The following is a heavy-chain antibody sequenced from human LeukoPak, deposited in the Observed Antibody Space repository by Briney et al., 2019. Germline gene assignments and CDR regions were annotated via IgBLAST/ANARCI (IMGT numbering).Heavy chain of an antibody. D-gene: IGHD1-26*01. CDR2: IKSKTDGGTT. CDR1: GFTFSNAW. CDR3: TTVDRSWSSNAYYFDY. J-gene: IGHJ4*02. Sequence: ETGGSLRLSCAASGFTFSNAWMSWVRQAPGKGLEWVGRIKSKTDGGTTDYAAPVKGRFTISRDDSKNTLYLQMNSLKTEDTAVYYCTTVDRSWSSNAYYFDYWGQGTLVTVSS. V-gene: IGHV3-15*01.